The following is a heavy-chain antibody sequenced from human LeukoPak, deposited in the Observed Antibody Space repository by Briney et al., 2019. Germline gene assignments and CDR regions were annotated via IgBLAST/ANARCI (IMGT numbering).Heavy chain of an antibody. J-gene: IGHJ5*02. Sequence: SETLSLTCAVYGGSFSGYYWSWIRQPPGKGLEWIGEINHSGSTNYNPSLKSQVTISVDTSKNQFSLKLSSVTAADTAVYYCARSLNYDILTGYPRGDLFDPWGQGTLVTVSS. CDR2: INHSGST. CDR1: GGSFSGYY. V-gene: IGHV4-34*01. CDR3: ARSLNYDILTGYPRGDLFDP. D-gene: IGHD3-9*01.